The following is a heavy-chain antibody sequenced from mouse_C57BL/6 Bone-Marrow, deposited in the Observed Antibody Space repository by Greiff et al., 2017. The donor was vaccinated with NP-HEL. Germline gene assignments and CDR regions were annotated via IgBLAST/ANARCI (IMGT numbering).Heavy chain of an antibody. Sequence: VQLQQPGAELVRPGTSVKLSCKASGYTFTSYWMHWVKQRPGQGLEWIGVIDPSDSYTNYNQKFKGKATLTVDTSSSTAYMQLSSLTSEDSAVYYCARYVWYVDYWGQGTTLTVSA. V-gene: IGHV1-59*01. J-gene: IGHJ2*01. CDR3: ARYVWYVDY. CDR1: GYTFTSYW. CDR2: IDPSDSYT.